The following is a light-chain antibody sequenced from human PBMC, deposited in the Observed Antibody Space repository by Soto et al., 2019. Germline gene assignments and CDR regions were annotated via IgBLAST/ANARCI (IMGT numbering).Light chain of an antibody. Sequence: DLQMTQSPSSLSASVGDRVTITCRASQSISSYLNWYQQKPGKAPKLLIYKASTLKSGVPSRFSGSGSGTEFTLTISSLQPDDFAVYYCQQYNNWPLTFGQGTRLEIK. V-gene: IGKV1-5*03. CDR2: KAS. J-gene: IGKJ5*01. CDR1: QSISSY. CDR3: QQYNNWPLT.